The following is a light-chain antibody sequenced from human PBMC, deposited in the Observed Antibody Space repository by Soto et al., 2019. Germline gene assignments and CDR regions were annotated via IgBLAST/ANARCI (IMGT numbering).Light chain of an antibody. J-gene: IGLJ1*01. CDR3: SSYTSSSTLV. CDR1: SSDVGGYNF. V-gene: IGLV2-14*01. Sequence: QSALTQPASVSGSPGQSITISCTGTSSDVGGYNFVSWYQQHPGKAPKLMIYEVRSRPSGVSNRFSGSKSGNTASLTISGLQAEDEADYWCSSYTSSSTLVFGTGTKVTVL. CDR2: EVR.